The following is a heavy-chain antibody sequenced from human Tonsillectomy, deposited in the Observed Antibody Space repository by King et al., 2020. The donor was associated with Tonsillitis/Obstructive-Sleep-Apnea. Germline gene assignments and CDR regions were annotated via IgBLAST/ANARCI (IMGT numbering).Heavy chain of an antibody. CDR2: ISSSGSTI. CDR1: GFTFSSYE. Sequence: VQLVESGGGLVQPGGSLRLSCAASGFTFSSYEMNWVRQAPGKGLEWVSYISSSGSTIYYADSVKGRFTISRDNAKNSLYLQMNSLRAEDTAVYYCAGDKGDTATGPRPAFDYWGQGTLVTVSS. J-gene: IGHJ4*02. D-gene: IGHD5-18*01. CDR3: AGDKGDTATGPRPAFDY. V-gene: IGHV3-48*03.